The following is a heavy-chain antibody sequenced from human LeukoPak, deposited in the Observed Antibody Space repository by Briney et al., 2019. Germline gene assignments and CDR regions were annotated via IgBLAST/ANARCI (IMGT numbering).Heavy chain of an antibody. CDR3: ASQEEAVWPEPLDY. Sequence: PGGSLRLSCAASRFTFSSHNMNWVRQAPGKGLEWVSSISTSSIYIYYADSVKGRFTVSRDNAKNSLYLQMNSLRAEDTAVYYCASQEEAVWPEPLDYWGQGTLVTVSS. CDR1: RFTFSSHN. CDR2: ISTSSIYI. D-gene: IGHD1-14*01. V-gene: IGHV3-21*01. J-gene: IGHJ4*02.